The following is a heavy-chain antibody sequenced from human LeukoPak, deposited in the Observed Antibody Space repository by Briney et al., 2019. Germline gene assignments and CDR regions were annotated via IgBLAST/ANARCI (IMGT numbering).Heavy chain of an antibody. Sequence: SGGSLRLSCAASGFTFSSYSMNWVRQAPGKGLEWVSSISSSSSYIYYADSAKGRFTISRDNAKNSLYLQMNSLRAEDTAVYYCARVFGDYDALDYWRQGTLVTVSS. D-gene: IGHD4-17*01. V-gene: IGHV3-21*01. J-gene: IGHJ4*02. CDR2: ISSSSSYI. CDR3: ARVFGDYDALDY. CDR1: GFTFSSYS.